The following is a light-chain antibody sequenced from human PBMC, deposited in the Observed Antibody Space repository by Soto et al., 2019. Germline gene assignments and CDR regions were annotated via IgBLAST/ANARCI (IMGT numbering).Light chain of an antibody. Sequence: DLVMTQSPLSLPVTPGEPASISCRSSQSLLHSNGYNYLDWYLQKPGQSPQLLIYLGSNRASGVPDRFSGCGSGTDFTLKISRVEAEDVGVYYCMQALQSPLTFGGGTKVEIK. CDR1: QSLLHSNGYNY. CDR2: LGS. V-gene: IGKV2-28*01. CDR3: MQALQSPLT. J-gene: IGKJ4*01.